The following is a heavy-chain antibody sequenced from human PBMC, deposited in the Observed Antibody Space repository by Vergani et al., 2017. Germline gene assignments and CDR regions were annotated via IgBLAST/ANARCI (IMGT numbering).Heavy chain of an antibody. J-gene: IGHJ6*02. CDR1: GFSLSTSGVG. CDR3: AHTAIVVVPAAILDISYYYYGMDV. D-gene: IGHD2-2*01. CDR2: IYWDDDK. V-gene: IGHV2-5*02. Sequence: QITLKESGPTLVKPTQTLTLTCTFSGFSLSTSGVGVGWIRQPPGKALEWLALIYWDDDKRYSPSLKSRLTITKDTSKNQVVLTMTNMDPVDTATYYCAHTAIVVVPAAILDISYYYYGMDVWGQGTTVTVSS.